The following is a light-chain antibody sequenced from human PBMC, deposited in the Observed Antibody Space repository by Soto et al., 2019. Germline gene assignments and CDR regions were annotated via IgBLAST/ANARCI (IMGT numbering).Light chain of an antibody. CDR3: QSYDSSLTTYV. CDR1: SSNIGANYD. CDR2: ANS. V-gene: IGLV1-40*01. Sequence: QSVLTQPPSVSGAPGQRVTISCTGSSSNIGANYDVHWYQQVPGTAPKLLIYANSFRPSGVPDRFSGSKSGTSASLAITGLQAEDEADYYCQSYDSSLTTYVFGTGTKLTV. J-gene: IGLJ1*01.